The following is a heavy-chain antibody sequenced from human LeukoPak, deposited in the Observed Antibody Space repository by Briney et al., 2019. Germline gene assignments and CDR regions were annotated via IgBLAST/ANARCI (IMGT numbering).Heavy chain of an antibody. CDR1: GYTSTGYY. Sequence: GASVTVSCKASGYTSTGYYMHWVRQAPGQGLEWMGWINPNSGGTNYAQKFQGRVTMTRDTSISTAYMELSRLRSDDTAVYYCASPHHYYDGSGYYNWGQGTRVPVSS. CDR3: ASPHHYYDGSGYYN. D-gene: IGHD3-22*01. CDR2: INPNSGGT. J-gene: IGHJ4*02. V-gene: IGHV1-2*02.